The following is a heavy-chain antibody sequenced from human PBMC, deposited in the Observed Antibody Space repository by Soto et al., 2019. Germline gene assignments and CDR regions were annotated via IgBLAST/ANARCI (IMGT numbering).Heavy chain of an antibody. Sequence: TGGSLRLSCAASGFTFTIYAMSWVRQAPGKGLEWVSAITGSGGSTYYADSVKGRFTISRDNSKNTLYLQMNSLRAEDTAVYYCAKARGAVVRGAAFYFDYWGQGTLVTVSS. J-gene: IGHJ4*02. V-gene: IGHV3-23*01. CDR3: AKARGAVVRGAAFYFDY. CDR2: ITGSGGST. D-gene: IGHD3-10*01. CDR1: GFTFTIYA.